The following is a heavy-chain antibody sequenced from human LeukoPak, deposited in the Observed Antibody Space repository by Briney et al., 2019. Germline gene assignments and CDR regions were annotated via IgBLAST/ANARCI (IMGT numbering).Heavy chain of an antibody. CDR2: IKQEGSEK. Sequence: GGSLRLSCAASGFTFSSYWMSWVRQAPGKGLEWVANIKQEGSEKYYVDSVKGRFTISRDNAKNSLYLQMNSLRAEDTAVYYCARERCSSTSCSTVNFDYWGQGTLVTVSS. CDR1: GFTFSSYW. J-gene: IGHJ4*02. V-gene: IGHV3-7*01. CDR3: ARERCSSTSCSTVNFDY. D-gene: IGHD2-2*02.